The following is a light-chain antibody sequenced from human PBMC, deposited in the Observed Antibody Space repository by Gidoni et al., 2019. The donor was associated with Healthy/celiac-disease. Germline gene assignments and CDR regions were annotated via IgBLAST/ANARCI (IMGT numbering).Light chain of an antibody. J-gene: IGKJ3*01. CDR2: DAS. CDR3: QQRSNWPR. CDR1: QSVSSY. Sequence: EIVLTQSPATLSLSPGERATLSCRASQSVSSYLACYQQKPGQAPRLLIYDASNRATGIPARFSGSGSGTDFTLTISSLEPEDFAVYYCQQRSNWPRFXPXTKVDIK. V-gene: IGKV3-11*01.